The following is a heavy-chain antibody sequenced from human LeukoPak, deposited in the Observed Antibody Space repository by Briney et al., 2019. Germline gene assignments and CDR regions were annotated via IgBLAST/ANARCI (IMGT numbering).Heavy chain of an antibody. Sequence: PSETLSLTCFVSGGSISSNYWTWIRQPPGKRLEWIGYISYTGSTKYNPSLKSRVTISVDTSKNQFSLRLSSVTAADTAVYYCARQNNFFAPWGQGTLVTVSS. CDR2: ISYTGST. V-gene: IGHV4-59*08. J-gene: IGHJ5*02. CDR3: ARQNNFFAP. CDR1: GGSISSNY. D-gene: IGHD1-20*01.